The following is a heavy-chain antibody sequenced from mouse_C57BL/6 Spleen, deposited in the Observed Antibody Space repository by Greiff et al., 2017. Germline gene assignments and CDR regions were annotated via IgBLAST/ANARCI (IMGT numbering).Heavy chain of an antibody. CDR1: GYTFTSYW. D-gene: IGHD2-1*01. CDR3: ARRYGNSYWYFDV. J-gene: IGHJ1*03. CDR2: IYPGSGST. Sequence: VQLQQPGAELVKPGASVKMSCKASGYTFTSYWITWVKQRPGQGLEWIGDIYPGSGSTNYNEKFKSKATLTVDTSSSTAYMQLSSLTSDDSAVYYCARRYGNSYWYFDVWGTGTTVTVSS. V-gene: IGHV1-55*01.